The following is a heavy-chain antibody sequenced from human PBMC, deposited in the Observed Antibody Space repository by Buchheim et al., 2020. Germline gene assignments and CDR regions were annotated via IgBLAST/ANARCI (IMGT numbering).Heavy chain of an antibody. CDR3: AREGSSGPYFDY. J-gene: IGHJ4*02. Sequence: EVQLVESGGGLVKPGGSLRLSCAASGFIFSSYAMHWVRQAPGKGLEWVSSISIGKTYIYYADSVKGRFTISRDDGKNSLYLQMSSLRAEDTAVYYCAREGSSGPYFDYWGQGTL. V-gene: IGHV3-21*01. CDR1: GFIFSSYA. D-gene: IGHD6-6*01. CDR2: ISIGKTYI.